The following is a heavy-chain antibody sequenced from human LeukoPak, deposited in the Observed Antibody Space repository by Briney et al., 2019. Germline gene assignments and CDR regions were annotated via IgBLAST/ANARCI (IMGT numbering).Heavy chain of an antibody. D-gene: IGHD2-2*01. V-gene: IGHV4-61*02. Sequence: SETLSLTCTVSGDSISSGDYYWSWIRQPAGKGLEWIGRISSSGSTNYNPSLKSRVTISVDTSKNQFSLKLSSVTAADTAVYYCARHPLRRVPAAMKYSWFDPWGQGTLVTVSS. CDR3: ARHPLRRVPAAMKYSWFDP. J-gene: IGHJ5*02. CDR1: GDSISSGDYY. CDR2: ISSSGST.